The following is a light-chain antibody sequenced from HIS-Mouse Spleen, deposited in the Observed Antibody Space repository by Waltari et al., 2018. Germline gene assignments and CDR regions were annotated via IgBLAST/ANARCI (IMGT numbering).Light chain of an antibody. J-gene: IGLJ3*02. CDR3: CSYAGSSTWV. Sequence: QSALTQPASVSGSHGQSITISCTGTSRDVGRYNLVSWYQQHPGKAPKLMIYEGSKRPSGVSNRFSGSKSGNTASLTISGLQAEDEADYYCCSYAGSSTWVFGGGTKLTVL. CDR2: EGS. V-gene: IGLV2-23*01. CDR1: SRDVGRYNL.